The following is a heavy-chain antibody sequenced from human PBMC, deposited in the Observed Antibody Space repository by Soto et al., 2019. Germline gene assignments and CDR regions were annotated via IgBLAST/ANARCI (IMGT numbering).Heavy chain of an antibody. CDR2: VYYSGTT. Sequence: SETLSLTCSVSGGSVSDKTYYWSWIRQPPGKRLEWIGYVYYSGTTNYNPSLKSRVTISVGLSKNQFSLRLSSVTTADTALYYCARTTAVPNSLRSRYFFDYWGQGTLVTVSS. J-gene: IGHJ4*02. V-gene: IGHV4-61*01. CDR1: GGSVSDKTYY. CDR3: ARTTAVPNSLRSRYFFDY. D-gene: IGHD4-17*01.